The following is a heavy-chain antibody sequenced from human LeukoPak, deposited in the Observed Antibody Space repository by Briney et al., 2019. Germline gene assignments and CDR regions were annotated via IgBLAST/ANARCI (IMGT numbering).Heavy chain of an antibody. Sequence: SETLSLTCTVSGYSISSGYYWGWIRQPPGKGLEWIGSIYHSGSTYYNPSLKSRVTISVDTSKNQFSLKLSSVTAADTAVYYCATIYDSSGFEEYFDYWGQGTLVTVSS. CDR3: ATIYDSSGFEEYFDY. CDR2: IYHSGST. J-gene: IGHJ4*02. CDR1: GYSISSGYY. D-gene: IGHD3-22*01. V-gene: IGHV4-38-2*02.